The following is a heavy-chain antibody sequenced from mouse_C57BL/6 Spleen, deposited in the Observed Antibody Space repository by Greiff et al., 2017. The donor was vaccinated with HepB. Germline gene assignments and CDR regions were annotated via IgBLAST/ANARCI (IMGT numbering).Heavy chain of an antibody. Sequence: VKVVESGPGLVAPSQSLSITCTVSGFSLTSYGVHWVRQPPGKGLEWLVVIWSDGSTTYNSALKSRLSISKDNSKSQVFLKMNSLQTDDTAMYYCARHPAYYSNYGYAMDYWGQGTSVTVSS. CDR3: ARHPAYYSNYGYAMDY. V-gene: IGHV2-6-1*01. CDR2: IWSDGST. D-gene: IGHD2-5*01. CDR1: GFSLTSYG. J-gene: IGHJ4*01.